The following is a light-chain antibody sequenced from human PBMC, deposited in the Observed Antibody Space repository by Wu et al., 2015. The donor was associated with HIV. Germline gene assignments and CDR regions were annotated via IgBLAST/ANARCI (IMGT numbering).Light chain of an antibody. J-gene: IGKJ1*01. Sequence: EIVLKQSPGTLSLSVGDRVALSCRASQSITNNYLAWYQQRPGQAPRLLIYETSNRATGIPDRFVGSGSGTEFTLTINRLEPEDFAVYYCHQYGSSPPETFGQGTKLEIK. CDR2: ETS. V-gene: IGKV3-20*01. CDR1: QSITNNY. CDR3: HQYGSSPPET.